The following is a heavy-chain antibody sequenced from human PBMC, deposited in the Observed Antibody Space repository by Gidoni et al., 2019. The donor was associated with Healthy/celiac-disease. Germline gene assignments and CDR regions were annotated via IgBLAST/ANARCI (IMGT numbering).Heavy chain of an antibody. D-gene: IGHD6-19*01. V-gene: IGHV1-69*04. J-gene: IGHJ6*02. CDR2: IIPILGIA. CDR3: ARDHLEVAGVSDYYYYGMDV. CDR1: GGTFSSYA. Sequence: QVQLVQSGAEVKKPGSSVKVSCKASGGTFSSYAISWVRQAPGQGLEWMGRIIPILGIANYAQKFQGRVTITADKSTSTAYMELSSLRSEDTAVYYCARDHLEVAGVSDYYYYGMDVWGQGTTVTVSS.